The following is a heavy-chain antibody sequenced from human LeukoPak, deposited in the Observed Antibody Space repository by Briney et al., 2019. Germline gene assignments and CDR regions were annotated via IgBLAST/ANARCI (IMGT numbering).Heavy chain of an antibody. D-gene: IGHD5-18*01. CDR2: ITGSGSNI. V-gene: IGHV3-48*03. CDR3: ASARGSNYGSLGD. J-gene: IGHJ4*02. Sequence: PGGSLRLSCAASGFTFSNYEMNWVRQAPGKGLEWVSYITGSGSNIFYADSVKGRFTISRDNAKNTLYLQMNSLRAEDTAVYYCASARGSNYGSLGDWGQGTLVTVSS. CDR1: GFTFSNYE.